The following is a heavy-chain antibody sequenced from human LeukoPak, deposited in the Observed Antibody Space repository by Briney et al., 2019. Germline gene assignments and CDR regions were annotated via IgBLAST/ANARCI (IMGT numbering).Heavy chain of an antibody. CDR2: INHSGST. Sequence: SETLSLTCAVYGGSFSGYYWSWIRQPPGRGLEWIGEINHSGSTNYNPSLKSRVTISVDTSKNQFSLKLSSVTAADTAVYYCARSPGIAVAGYFDYWGQGTPVTVSS. CDR1: GGSFSGYY. J-gene: IGHJ4*02. D-gene: IGHD6-19*01. CDR3: ARSPGIAVAGYFDY. V-gene: IGHV4-34*01.